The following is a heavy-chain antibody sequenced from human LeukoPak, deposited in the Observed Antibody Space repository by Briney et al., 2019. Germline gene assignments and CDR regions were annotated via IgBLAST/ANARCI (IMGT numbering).Heavy chain of an antibody. Sequence: SETLSLTCTVSGGSISSGGYYWSWIRQHPGKGLEWIGYIYYSGSTYYNPSLKSRVTISVDTSKNQFSLQLSSVTAADTAVYYRARSGYDFWSGYLDWGQGTLVTVSS. CDR2: IYYSGST. J-gene: IGHJ4*02. D-gene: IGHD3-3*01. V-gene: IGHV4-31*03. CDR1: GGSISSGGYY. CDR3: ARSGYDFWSGYLD.